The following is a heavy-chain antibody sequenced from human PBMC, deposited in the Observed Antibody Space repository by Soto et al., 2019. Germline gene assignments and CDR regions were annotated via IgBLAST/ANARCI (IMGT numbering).Heavy chain of an antibody. Sequence: SLFTFSDHYMDCVRQAPGKGLEWVGPTRNKANSYTTEYAASVKGRFTISRDDSKNSLYLHMNRLKTEDTAVYYCGRVKNGGDDTLDYWGQGALVTVPS. CDR3: GRVKNGGDDTLDY. V-gene: IGHV3-72*01. D-gene: IGHD2-21*01. CDR1: LFTFSDHY. CDR2: TRNKANSYTT. J-gene: IGHJ4*02.